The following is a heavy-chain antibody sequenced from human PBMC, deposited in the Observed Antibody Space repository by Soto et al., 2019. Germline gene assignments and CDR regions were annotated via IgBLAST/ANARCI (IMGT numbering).Heavy chain of an antibody. J-gene: IGHJ5*02. D-gene: IGHD6-13*01. V-gene: IGHV3-30-3*01. CDR3: ARDLLYSSSWANWFDP. CDR1: GFTFSSYA. CDR2: ISYDGSNK. Sequence: GGSLRLSCAASGFTFSSYAMHWVRQAPGKGLEWVAVISYDGSNKYYADSVKGRFTTSRDNSKNTLYLQMNSLRAEDTAVYYCARDLLYSSSWANWFDPWGQGTLVTVSS.